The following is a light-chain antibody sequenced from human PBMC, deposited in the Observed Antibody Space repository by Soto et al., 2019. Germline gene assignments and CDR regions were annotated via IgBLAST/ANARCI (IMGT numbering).Light chain of an antibody. J-gene: IGLJ1*01. CDR1: SSDVGRYKF. Sequence: ALTQPASVFGSPGQSITISCTGTSSDVGRYKFVSWYQQHPGKAPKVMIYEGSKRPSGVSNRFSGSKSGNTASLTISGLQAEDEADYYCCSYTSSRTYVFGTGTKVTVL. CDR3: CSYTSSRTYV. CDR2: EGS. V-gene: IGLV2-23*01.